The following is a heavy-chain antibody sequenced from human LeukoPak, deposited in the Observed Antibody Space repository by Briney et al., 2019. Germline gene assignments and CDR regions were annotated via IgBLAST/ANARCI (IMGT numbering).Heavy chain of an antibody. D-gene: IGHD1-26*01. CDR3: ARAYKYSGSYYDYDY. J-gene: IGHJ4*02. Sequence: ASVKVSCKASGYTFTSYDINWMRQATGQGLEWMGWMNPNSGNTGYAQKFQGRVTMTRNTSISTAYMELSSLRSEDTAVYYCARAYKYSGSYYDYDYWGQGTLVTVSS. CDR2: MNPNSGNT. V-gene: IGHV1-8*01. CDR1: GYTFTSYD.